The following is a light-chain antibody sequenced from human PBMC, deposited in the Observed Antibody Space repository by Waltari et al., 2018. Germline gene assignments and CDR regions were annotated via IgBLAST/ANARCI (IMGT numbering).Light chain of an antibody. CDR1: QDTTKY. CDR2: GAF. Sequence: DIQMTQSPSSLSASVGDSVTITCRASQDTTKYLAWFQQKPGRAPKSLIYGAFILQSGVSSNFSGSGSGTDFTLTITSLQPEDFGTYYCLQYQAYPLTVGGGTKVDIK. CDR3: LQYQAYPLT. V-gene: IGKV1-16*02. J-gene: IGKJ4*01.